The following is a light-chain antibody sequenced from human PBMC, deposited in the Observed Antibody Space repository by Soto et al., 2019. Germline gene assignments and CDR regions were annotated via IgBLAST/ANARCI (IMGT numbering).Light chain of an antibody. CDR2: DAT. Sequence: QSALTQPRSVSGSPGQSVTISCTGTSSDVGAYNYVSWYQQHPGKAPKVMIYDATQRPSGVPDRFSGSKSGNTASLTISGLQAEDEADYYCCSYAGTYTHVFGTGTKLTVL. V-gene: IGLV2-11*01. J-gene: IGLJ1*01. CDR1: SSDVGAYNY. CDR3: CSYAGTYTHV.